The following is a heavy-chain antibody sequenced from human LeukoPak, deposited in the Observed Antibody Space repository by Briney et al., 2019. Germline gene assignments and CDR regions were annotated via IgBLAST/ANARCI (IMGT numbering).Heavy chain of an antibody. J-gene: IGHJ4*02. CDR2: IRSDGGEE. D-gene: IGHD4-23*01. V-gene: IGHV3-30*02. Sequence: GGSLRLSCAASGFTFSNYGMHWVRQAPGKGLEWVSFIRSDGGEEYYADSVKGRFTISRDNSKNTLYLQVNSLRPEDTAIYYCAKDQAGGWGQGTLVTVSS. CDR3: AKDQAGG. CDR1: GFTFSNYG.